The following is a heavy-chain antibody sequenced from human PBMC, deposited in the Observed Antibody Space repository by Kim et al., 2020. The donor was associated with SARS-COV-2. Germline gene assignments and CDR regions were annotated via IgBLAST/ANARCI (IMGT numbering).Heavy chain of an antibody. D-gene: IGHD6-19*01. Sequence: ASVKVSCKASGFSFTAYYIHWVRQAPGQGLEWMGWINPNSGVTKYAQELQGRVTMTRDTSISTAYMDLRRLKSDDTAVYYCARDFRGRWLVPFDYWGQGTLVTVSS. CDR2: INPNSGVT. V-gene: IGHV1-2*02. CDR1: GFSFTAYY. J-gene: IGHJ4*02. CDR3: ARDFRGRWLVPFDY.